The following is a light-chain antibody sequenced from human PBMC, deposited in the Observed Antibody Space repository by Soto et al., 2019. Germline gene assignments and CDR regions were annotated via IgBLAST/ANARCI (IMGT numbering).Light chain of an antibody. CDR2: EVT. CDR3: SSYAGSNNLV. V-gene: IGLV2-8*01. Sequence: QSALTQPPSASGSPGQSVTISCTGTSSDVGGYHYVSWYQQHPGKAPKLMIHEVTKRPSGVPDRFSGSKSGNTASLTVSGLQGEDEADYYCSSYAGSNNLVFGGGPKLTVL. CDR1: SSDVGGYHY. J-gene: IGLJ2*01.